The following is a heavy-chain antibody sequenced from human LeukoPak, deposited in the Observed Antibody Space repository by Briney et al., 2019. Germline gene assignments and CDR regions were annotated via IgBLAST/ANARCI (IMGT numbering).Heavy chain of an antibody. V-gene: IGHV4-34*01. CDR3: ARGTILLWFGELLSNWFDP. D-gene: IGHD3-10*01. Sequence: SETLSLTCAVYGGSFSGYYWSWIRQPPGKGLEWIGEINHSGSTNYNPPLKSRVTISVDTSKSQFSLKLSSVTAADTAVYYCARGTILLWFGELLSNWFDPWGQGTLVTVSS. CDR2: INHSGST. CDR1: GGSFSGYY. J-gene: IGHJ5*02.